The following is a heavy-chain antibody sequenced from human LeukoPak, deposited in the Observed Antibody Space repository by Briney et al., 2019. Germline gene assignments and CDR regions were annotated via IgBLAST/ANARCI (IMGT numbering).Heavy chain of an antibody. CDR2: IYYSRST. Sequence: SETLSLTCAVSGGSISSYYWSWIRQPPGKGLEWIGYIYYSRSTNYNPSLKSRVTISVDTSKNQFSLKLSPVTAADTAVYYCARDRLYSGYDYGWAFDYWGQGTLVTVSS. V-gene: IGHV4-59*01. D-gene: IGHD5-12*01. J-gene: IGHJ4*02. CDR3: ARDRLYSGYDYGWAFDY. CDR1: GGSISSYY.